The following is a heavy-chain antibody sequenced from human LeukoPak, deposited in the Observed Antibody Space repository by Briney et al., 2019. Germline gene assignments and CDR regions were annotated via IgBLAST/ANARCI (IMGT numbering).Heavy chain of an antibody. CDR3: VRQKINGYIDHFDY. CDR2: IYHSGSS. Sequence: SETLSLTCAVSGYSISSGYYWGWIRQPPGKGLEWIGSIYHSGSSYSNLSLKSRVTISVDTSKNQFSLKLSSVTAADTAVYYCVRQKINGYIDHFDYWGQGTLVTVSS. D-gene: IGHD5-24*01. J-gene: IGHJ4*02. CDR1: GYSISSGYY. V-gene: IGHV4-38-2*01.